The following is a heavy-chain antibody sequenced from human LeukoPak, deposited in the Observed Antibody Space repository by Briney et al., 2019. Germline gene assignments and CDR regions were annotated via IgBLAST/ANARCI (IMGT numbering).Heavy chain of an antibody. J-gene: IGHJ4*02. CDR3: ARDQSDSGRSYY. V-gene: IGHV3-23*01. CDR2: ISGSGVST. Sequence: GGSLRLSCAASGFTFSSYAMSWVRQAPGKGLEWVSGISGSGVSTYYADSVKGRFTISRDNSKNTLYLQMNSLRAEDTAVYYCARDQSDSGRSYYWGQGTLVTDSS. D-gene: IGHD1-26*01. CDR1: GFTFSSYA.